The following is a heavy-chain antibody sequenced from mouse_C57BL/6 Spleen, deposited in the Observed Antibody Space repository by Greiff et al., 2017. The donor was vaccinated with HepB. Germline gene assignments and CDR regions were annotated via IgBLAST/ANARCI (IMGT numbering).Heavy chain of an antibody. CDR1: GYAFTNYL. Sequence: VQLQQSGAELVRPGTSVKVSCKASGYAFTNYLIEWVKQRPGQGLEWIGVINPGSGGTNYNEKFKGKATLTADTSSSTAYMQLSSLTSEDSAVYFCARGGYYDYEGFAYWGQGTLVTVSA. V-gene: IGHV1-54*01. CDR2: INPGSGGT. CDR3: ARGGYYDYEGFAY. D-gene: IGHD2-4*01. J-gene: IGHJ3*01.